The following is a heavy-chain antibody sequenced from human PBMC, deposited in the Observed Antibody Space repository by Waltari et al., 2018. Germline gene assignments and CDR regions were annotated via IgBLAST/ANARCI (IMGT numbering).Heavy chain of an antibody. CDR3: ARGARKLLWFGESFWPGAFDI. Sequence: QVQLQQWGAGLLKPSETLSLTCAVYGGSFSGYYWTWIRQPPGKGRGWIGEIKHSGSTNYNPSLKSRVTISVDTSKNQFSLKLSSVTAADTAVYYCARGARKLLWFGESFWPGAFDIWGQGTMVTVSS. D-gene: IGHD3-10*01. J-gene: IGHJ3*02. CDR1: GGSFSGYY. V-gene: IGHV4-34*01. CDR2: IKHSGST.